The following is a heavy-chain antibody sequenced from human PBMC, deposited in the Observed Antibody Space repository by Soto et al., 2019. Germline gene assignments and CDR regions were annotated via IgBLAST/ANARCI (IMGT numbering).Heavy chain of an antibody. V-gene: IGHV1-46*01. Sequence: SVKVSFKASGYTFTSYYMHWVRQAPGQGLEWMGIINPSGGSTSYAQKFQGRVTMTRDTSTSTVYMELSSLRSEDTAVYYCARATFYYDSSGPGPFDYWGQGTLVTVSS. J-gene: IGHJ4*02. CDR3: ARATFYYDSSGPGPFDY. D-gene: IGHD3-22*01. CDR1: GYTFTSYY. CDR2: INPSGGST.